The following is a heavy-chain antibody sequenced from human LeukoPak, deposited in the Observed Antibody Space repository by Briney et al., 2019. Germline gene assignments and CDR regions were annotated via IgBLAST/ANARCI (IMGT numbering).Heavy chain of an antibody. CDR2: INSNRGGT. CDR3: ARDHGDDAFDI. V-gene: IGHV1-2*02. D-gene: IGHD3-3*01. J-gene: IGHJ3*02. CDR1: GYTFTGYY. Sequence: AASVKVSCKASGYTFTGYYIHWVRQAPGQGLEWMGWINSNRGGTNYAQKFQGRVTMTRDTSISTAYMELRSVRSDDTAVYYCARDHGDDAFDIWGPGTMVTVSS.